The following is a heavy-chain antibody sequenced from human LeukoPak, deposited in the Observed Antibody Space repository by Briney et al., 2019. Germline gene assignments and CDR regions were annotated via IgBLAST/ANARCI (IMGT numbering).Heavy chain of an antibody. CDR3: AKGWVPAAMWGSYYYYYYMDV. V-gene: IGHV4-39*01. J-gene: IGHJ6*03. Sequence: SSDTLSLTCTVSGGSISSSSYYWGWIRQPPGKGLEWIGSIYYSGSTYYNPSLKSRVTISVDTSKNQFSLKLSSVTGADTAVYYCAKGWVPAAMWGSYYYYYYMDVWGKGTTVTVSS. CDR1: GGSISSSSYY. CDR2: IYYSGST. D-gene: IGHD2-2*01.